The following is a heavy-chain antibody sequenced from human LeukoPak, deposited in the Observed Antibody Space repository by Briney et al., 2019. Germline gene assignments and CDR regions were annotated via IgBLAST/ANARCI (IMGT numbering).Heavy chain of an antibody. CDR3: ARSDILTGYSYFDY. D-gene: IGHD3-9*01. J-gene: IGHJ4*02. V-gene: IGHV3-30*02. CDR2: IRYDGSNK. Sequence: GGSLRLSCAASGFTFSSYGMHRVRQAPGKGLEWVAFIRYDGSNKYYADSVKGRFTISRDNSKNTLYLQMNSLRAEDTAVYYCARSDILTGYSYFDYWGQGTLVTVSS. CDR1: GFTFSSYG.